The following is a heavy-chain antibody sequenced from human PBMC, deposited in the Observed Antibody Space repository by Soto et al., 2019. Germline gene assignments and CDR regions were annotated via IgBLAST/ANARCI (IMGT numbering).Heavy chain of an antibody. V-gene: IGHV3-23*01. J-gene: IGHJ6*02. CDR3: AMLNSGSYSYHGMDV. CDR2: ISGSGGNT. Sequence: EVQLLESGGDLVQPGGSLRLSCAASGFTFSSYAMNWVRQAPGKGLEWVSAISGSGGNTSYAYSVKGRFTISRDNSKNTLFLQMHSLRAEDTAIYYCAMLNSGSYSYHGMDVWGQGTTVTVSS. D-gene: IGHD1-26*01. CDR1: GFTFSSYA.